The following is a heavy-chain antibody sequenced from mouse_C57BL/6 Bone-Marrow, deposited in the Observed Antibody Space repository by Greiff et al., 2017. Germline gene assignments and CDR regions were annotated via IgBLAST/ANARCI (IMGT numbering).Heavy chain of an antibody. V-gene: IGHV1-18*01. Sequence: VHVKQSGPELVKPGASVKIPCKASGYTFTDYNMDWVKQSHGKSLEWIGDINPNNGGTIYNQKFKGKATLTVDKSSSTAYMELRSLTSEDTAVYYCAPYGSSFPFAYWGQGTLVTVSA. J-gene: IGHJ3*01. CDR1: GYTFTDYN. CDR3: APYGSSFPFAY. CDR2: INPNNGGT. D-gene: IGHD1-1*01.